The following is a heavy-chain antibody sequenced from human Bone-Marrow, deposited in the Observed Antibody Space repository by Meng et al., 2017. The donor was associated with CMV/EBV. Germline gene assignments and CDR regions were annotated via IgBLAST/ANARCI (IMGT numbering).Heavy chain of an antibody. CDR1: GYTFTGYY. V-gene: IGHV1-2*02. Sequence: ASVKVSCKASGYTFTGYYMHWVRQAPGQGLEWMGWNNPNSGGTNYAQKFQGRVTMTRDTSVSTAYMELSRLRSDDTAVYYCARDSAPGRYKVSRGYYNPDYWGQGTLVTVSS. J-gene: IGHJ4*02. CDR2: NNPNSGGT. CDR3: ARDSAPGRYKVSRGYYNPDY. D-gene: IGHD3-9*01.